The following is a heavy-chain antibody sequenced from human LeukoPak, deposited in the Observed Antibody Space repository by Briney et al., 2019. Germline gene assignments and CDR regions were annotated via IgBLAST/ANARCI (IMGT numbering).Heavy chain of an antibody. Sequence: GGSLRLSCAASGFMLNNFAVSWVRQAPGKGLEWVSAISGSGGSTYYADSVKGRFTISRDNSKNTLYLQMNSLRAEDTAVYYCAKARKNIVIVPAALSRYWGQGTLVTVSS. J-gene: IGHJ4*02. CDR3: AKARKNIVIVPAALSRY. V-gene: IGHV3-23*01. CDR1: GFMLNNFA. CDR2: ISGSGGST. D-gene: IGHD2-2*01.